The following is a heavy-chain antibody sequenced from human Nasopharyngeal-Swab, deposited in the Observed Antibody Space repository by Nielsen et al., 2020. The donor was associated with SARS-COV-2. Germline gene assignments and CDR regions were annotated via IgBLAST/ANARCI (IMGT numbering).Heavy chain of an antibody. CDR2: IYPGDCGT. J-gene: IGHJ5*02. Sequence: GESLKISCKGSGYSFTSYWIGWVRQMPGKGLEWMGIIYPGDCGTRYSPSFQGQVTISADKSISTAYLQWSSLKASDTAMYYCARVRDGGYVKRFGNWFDPWGQGTLVTVSS. CDR3: ARVRDGGYVKRFGNWFDP. CDR1: GYSFTSYW. D-gene: IGHD5-12*01. V-gene: IGHV5-51*01.